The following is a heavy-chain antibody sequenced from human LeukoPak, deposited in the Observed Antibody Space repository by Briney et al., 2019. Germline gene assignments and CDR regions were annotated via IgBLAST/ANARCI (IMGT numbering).Heavy chain of an antibody. CDR2: IYYSGST. CDR1: GDSISSYY. V-gene: IGHV4-59*01. J-gene: IGHJ3*02. CDR3: ARWYYYDSSGYRNAFDI. D-gene: IGHD3-22*01. Sequence: KSSETLSLTCTVSGDSISSYYWSWIRQPPGKGLEWIGYIYYSGSTNYNPSLKSRVTISVDTSKNQFSLKLSSVTAADTAVYYCARWYYYDSSGYRNAFDIWGQGTMVTVSS.